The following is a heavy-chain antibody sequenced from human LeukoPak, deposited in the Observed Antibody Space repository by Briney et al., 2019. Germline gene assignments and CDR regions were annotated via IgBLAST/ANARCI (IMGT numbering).Heavy chain of an antibody. J-gene: IGHJ4*02. CDR1: GLTVSSNY. CDR2: IKSDERSA. D-gene: IGHD1-26*01. CDR3: ATVFKGSSLQDY. V-gene: IGHV3-74*03. Sequence: GGSLRLSCAASGLTVSSNYITWVRQAPGRGLVWVSRIKSDERSAAYADSVKGRFTISRDNAKNTLYLQMNSLRAEDTAVYYCATVFKGSSLQDYWGQGTLVTVSS.